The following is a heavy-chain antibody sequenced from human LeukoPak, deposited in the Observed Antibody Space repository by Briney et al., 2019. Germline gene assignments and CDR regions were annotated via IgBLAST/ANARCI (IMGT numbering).Heavy chain of an antibody. V-gene: IGHV1-2*02. CDR1: GYTFTGYY. Sequence: GASVKXSCKASGYTFTGYYMHWVRQAPGQGLEWMGWINPNSGGTNYAQKFQGRVTMTRDTSISTAYMELSRLRSDDTAVYYCARDLHQFTMSAATTDLIHIDYWGQGTLVTVSS. CDR3: ARDLHQFTMSAATTDLIHIDY. CDR2: INPNSGGT. J-gene: IGHJ4*02. D-gene: IGHD4-17*01.